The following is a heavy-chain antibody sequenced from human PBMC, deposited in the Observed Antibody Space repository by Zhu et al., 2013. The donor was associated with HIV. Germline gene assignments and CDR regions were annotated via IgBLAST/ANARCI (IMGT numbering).Heavy chain of an antibody. Sequence: EVQLVESGGGLEQPGGSLRLSCAASGFTFGSYGVNWVRQAPGKGLEWIGYISGGGDIIHYADSMKGRFTISRDNAKNSLYLLMISLRAGDTAVYYCARGSGYFDYWGRGTLVTVSS. CDR1: GFTFGSYG. V-gene: IGHV3-48*03. J-gene: IGHJ4*02. CDR3: ARGSGYFDY. CDR2: ISGGGDII. D-gene: IGHD6-25*01.